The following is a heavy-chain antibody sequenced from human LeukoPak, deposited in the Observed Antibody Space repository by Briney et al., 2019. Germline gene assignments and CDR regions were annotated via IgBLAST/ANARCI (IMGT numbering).Heavy chain of an antibody. D-gene: IGHD4-17*01. CDR1: GYTLTELS. CDR3: ATRRVGDYDSTANHY. V-gene: IGHV1-24*01. CDR2: FDPEDGET. Sequence: ASVKVSWKVSGYTLTELSMHWVRQAPGKGLEWMGGFDPEDGETIYAQKFQGRVTMTEDTSTDTAYMELSSLRSEDTAVYYCATRRVGDYDSTANHYWGQGTLVTVSS. J-gene: IGHJ4*02.